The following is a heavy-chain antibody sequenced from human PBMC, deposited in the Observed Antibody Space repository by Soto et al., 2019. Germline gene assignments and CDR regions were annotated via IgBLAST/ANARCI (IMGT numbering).Heavy chain of an antibody. CDR2: ISYDGSNK. D-gene: IGHD6-13*01. CDR3: ARDRRAAGTGKYFQH. CDR1: GFTFSSYA. Sequence: GGSLRLSCAASGFTFSSYAMHWVRQAPGKGLEWVAVISYDGSNKYYADSVKGRFTISRDNSKNTLYLQMNSLRAEDTAVYYCARDRRAAGTGKYFQHWGQGTLVTVSS. J-gene: IGHJ1*01. V-gene: IGHV3-30-3*01.